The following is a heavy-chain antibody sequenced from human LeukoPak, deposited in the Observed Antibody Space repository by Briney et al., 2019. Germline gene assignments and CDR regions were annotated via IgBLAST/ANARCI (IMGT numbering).Heavy chain of an antibody. J-gene: IGHJ4*02. V-gene: IGHV3-21*04. CDR3: ARGGGYYPIDY. Sequence: GGSLRLSCAASGFTFSSYSMNWVRQAPGKGLEWVSSISTGSNHIFYADSVKGRFTISRDTSKNTLYLQVNSLRAEDTAIYYCARGGGYYPIDYWGQGTLVTVSS. D-gene: IGHD1-26*01. CDR2: ISTGSNHI. CDR1: GFTFSSYS.